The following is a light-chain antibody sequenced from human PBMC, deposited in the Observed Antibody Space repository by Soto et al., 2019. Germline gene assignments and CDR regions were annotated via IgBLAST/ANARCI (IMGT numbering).Light chain of an antibody. CDR3: QQYGSWT. V-gene: IGKV3-20*01. CDR2: GTS. Sequence: EIVLTQSPGTLSVSPGERATLSCRASQTISSNYLAWYQQKPGQAPSLLIYGTSSRATGIPDRFSGSGSGTDFTLTISSLDPEDFAIYYCQQYGSWTFGQGTKVEIK. CDR1: QTISSNY. J-gene: IGKJ1*01.